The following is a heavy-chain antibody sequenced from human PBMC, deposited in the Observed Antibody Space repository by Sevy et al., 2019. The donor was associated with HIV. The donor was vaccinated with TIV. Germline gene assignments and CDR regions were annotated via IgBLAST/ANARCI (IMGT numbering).Heavy chain of an antibody. J-gene: IGHJ4*02. V-gene: IGHV3-23*01. CDR2: ISGSGGST. D-gene: IGHD3-22*01. CDR3: AKDRLNYDSSGYYYGIFDY. Sequence: GGSLRLSCAASGFTFSSYAMSWVRQAPGNGLEWVSAISGSGGSTYYADSVKGRFTISRDNSKNTLYLQMNSLRAEDTAVYYCAKDRLNYDSSGYYYGIFDYWGQGTLVTVSS. CDR1: GFTFSSYA.